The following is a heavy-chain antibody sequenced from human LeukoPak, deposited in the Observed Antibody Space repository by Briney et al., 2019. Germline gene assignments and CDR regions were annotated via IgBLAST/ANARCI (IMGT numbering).Heavy chain of an antibody. J-gene: IGHJ4*02. CDR1: GFTFDDYA. V-gene: IGHV3-9*01. CDR3: AKDPNTYYDILTGTGF. Sequence: GRSLRLSCAASGFTFDDYAMHWVRQAPGKGLEWVSGISWNSGSIGYADSVKGRFTISRDNAKNSLYLQMNSLRAEDTAVYYCAKDPNTYYDILTGTGFWGQGTLVTVSS. CDR2: ISWNSGSI. D-gene: IGHD3-9*01.